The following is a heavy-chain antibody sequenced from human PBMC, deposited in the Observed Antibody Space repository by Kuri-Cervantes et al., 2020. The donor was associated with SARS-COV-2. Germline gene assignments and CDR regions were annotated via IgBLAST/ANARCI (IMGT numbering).Heavy chain of an antibody. CDR1: GFTFSSSW. Sequence: GESLKISCAASGFTFSSSWMHWVCQAPEKGLEWVSSISSSSSYIYYADSVKGRFAISRDNAKNSLYLQMNSLRAEDTAVYYCARGGATIFVERGGLDYWGRGTLVTVSS. V-gene: IGHV3-21*01. CDR2: ISSSSSYI. D-gene: IGHD3-3*01. J-gene: IGHJ4*02. CDR3: ARGGATIFVERGGLDY.